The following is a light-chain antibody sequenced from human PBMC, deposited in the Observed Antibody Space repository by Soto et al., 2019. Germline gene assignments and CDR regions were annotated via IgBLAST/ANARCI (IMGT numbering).Light chain of an antibody. CDR2: DAS. CDR3: QQYDNRPLS. Sequence: DIQMTQSPSSLSASVGDRVTITCQASQDISNYLNWYQQKPVKAPKLLIYDASNLETGVPSRFSGSGSGTDFTFTISSLQPEDIATYYCQQYDNRPLSFGGGTKVEIE. CDR1: QDISNY. V-gene: IGKV1-33*01. J-gene: IGKJ4*01.